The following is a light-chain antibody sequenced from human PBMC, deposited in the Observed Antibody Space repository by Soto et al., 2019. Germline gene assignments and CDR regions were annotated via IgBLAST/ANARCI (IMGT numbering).Light chain of an antibody. Sequence: QSVLTQPPSASGSPGQSVTISCTGTSSDIGGYDYVSWYQQHPGEGPKLIIYEVSKRPSGVSYRFSGSKSGNTASLTVSGLQAEDEADYYCSSYAGSNNYVVFGGGTQLTVL. CDR3: SSYAGSNNYVV. CDR1: SSDIGGYDY. V-gene: IGLV2-8*01. J-gene: IGLJ2*01. CDR2: EVS.